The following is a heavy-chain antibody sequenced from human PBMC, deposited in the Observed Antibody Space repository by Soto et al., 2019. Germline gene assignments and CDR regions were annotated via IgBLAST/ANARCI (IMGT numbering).Heavy chain of an antibody. CDR2: ISAYNGNT. CDR1: GYTFTSYD. Sequence: GASVKVSCKASGYTFTSYDINWVRQAPGQGLEWMGWISAYNGNTNYAQKLQGRVTMTTDTSTSTAYMELRSLRSDDTAVYYCARDTTTVTRYYYYGMDVWGQGTTVTVSS. CDR3: ARDTTTVTRYYYYGMDV. J-gene: IGHJ6*02. D-gene: IGHD4-17*01. V-gene: IGHV1-18*01.